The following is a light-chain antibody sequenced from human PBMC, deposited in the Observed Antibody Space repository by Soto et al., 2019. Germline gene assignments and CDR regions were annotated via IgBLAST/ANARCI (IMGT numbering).Light chain of an antibody. CDR2: DAS. J-gene: IGKJ2*01. Sequence: IQMTQSPSSLSASVGDRVTITCQASQDISNYLNWYQQKPGKAPKLLIYDASNLETGVPSRFSGSGSGTDFTFTISSLQPEDIATYYCQQYDNLPLGQGTKLEIK. V-gene: IGKV1-33*01. CDR3: QQYDNLP. CDR1: QDISNY.